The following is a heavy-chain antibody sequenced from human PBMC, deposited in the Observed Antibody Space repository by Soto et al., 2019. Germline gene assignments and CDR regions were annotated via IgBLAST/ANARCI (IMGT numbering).Heavy chain of an antibody. V-gene: IGHV7-4-1*01. CDR3: ARSIVVVPAASTPPNWFDP. CDR1: GYSFTTCG. J-gene: IGHJ5*02. D-gene: IGHD2-2*01. Sequence: ASVKVSCKASGYSFTTCGRNWVPQAPGQGLKWMGWFNTYTGNPTYAQGFTGRFVFSLDTSVSTAYLQICSLKAEDTAVYYCARSIVVVPAASTPPNWFDPWGQGTLVTVSS. CDR2: FNTYTGNP.